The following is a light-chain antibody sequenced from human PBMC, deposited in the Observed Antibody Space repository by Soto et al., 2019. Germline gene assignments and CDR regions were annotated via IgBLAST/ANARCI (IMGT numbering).Light chain of an antibody. V-gene: IGKV1-39*01. CDR3: QQSYSSPWT. Sequence: DIQMTQSPSSLSASVGDRVTISCRSSQNIGTYLSWYQQKPGRAPKLQIYAASNLQSGVPSRFSGSGSGTDFTLTISSLQPEDFATYFCQQSYSSPWTFGQGTKVELK. CDR1: QNIGTY. J-gene: IGKJ1*01. CDR2: AAS.